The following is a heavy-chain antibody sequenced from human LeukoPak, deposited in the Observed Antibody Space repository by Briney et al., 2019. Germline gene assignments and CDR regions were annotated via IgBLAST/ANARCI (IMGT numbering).Heavy chain of an antibody. V-gene: IGHV1-2*02. CDR1: GYTFTGYY. D-gene: IGHD2-2*01. CDR2: INPNSGGT. CDR3: ARDGKGVVVPAYYYYGMDV. Sequence: GASVKVSCKASGYTFTGYYMHWVRQAPGQGLEWMGWINPNSGGTNYAQKLQGRVTMTTDTSTSTAYMELRSLRSDDTAVYYCARDGKGVVVPAYYYYGMDVWGQGTTVTVSS. J-gene: IGHJ6*02.